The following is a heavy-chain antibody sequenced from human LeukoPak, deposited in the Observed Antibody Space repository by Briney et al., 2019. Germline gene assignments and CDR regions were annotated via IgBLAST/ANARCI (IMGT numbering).Heavy chain of an antibody. CDR2: IYYSGST. V-gene: IGHV4-30-4*01. CDR1: GGSISSGDYY. D-gene: IGHD3-10*01. J-gene: IGHJ5*02. Sequence: PSETLSLTCTVSGGSISSGDYYWSWIRQPPGKGLESIGYIYYSGSTYYNPSLKSRVTISVDTSKNQFSLKLSSVTAADTAVYYCARDLRYGSGSYSYNWFDPWGQGTLVTVSS. CDR3: ARDLRYGSGSYSYNWFDP.